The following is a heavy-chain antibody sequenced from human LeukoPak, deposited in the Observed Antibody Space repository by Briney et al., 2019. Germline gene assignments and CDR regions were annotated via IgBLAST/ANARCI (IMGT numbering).Heavy chain of an antibody. Sequence: ASVKVSCKASGYTFTSYDINWVRQATGQGLEWMGWMNPNSGNTGYAQKFQGRVTITRNTSISTAYMELSSLRSEDTAVYYCARDRSGGSLPGYWGQGTLVTVSS. D-gene: IGHD2-15*01. CDR3: ARDRSGGSLPGY. J-gene: IGHJ4*02. V-gene: IGHV1-8*03. CDR2: MNPNSGNT. CDR1: GYTFTSYD.